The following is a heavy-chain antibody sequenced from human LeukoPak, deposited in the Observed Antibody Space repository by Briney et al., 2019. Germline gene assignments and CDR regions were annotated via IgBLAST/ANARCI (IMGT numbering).Heavy chain of an antibody. Sequence: PGGSLRLSCAASGFTFSSYATSWVRQAPGKGLEWVSDINGSGGSTYYADSVKGRFTTSRDNSKNTLYLQMNGLRAEDTAVYYCAKRIQSAMATGYWGQGTLVTVSS. V-gene: IGHV3-23*01. D-gene: IGHD5-18*01. CDR2: INGSGGST. CDR1: GFTFSSYA. J-gene: IGHJ4*02. CDR3: AKRIQSAMATGY.